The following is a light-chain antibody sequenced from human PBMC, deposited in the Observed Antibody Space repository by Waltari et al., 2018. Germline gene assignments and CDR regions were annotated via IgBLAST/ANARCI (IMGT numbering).Light chain of an antibody. V-gene: IGKV3-15*01. Sequence: EIVMTPSLATLSVSPGERATLSCRASQSVSSNLAWYQQKPGQAPRLLIYRASTRATDIPARFSGSGSGTEFTLTISSLQSEDFAVYYCQQYNNWPLTFGGGTKVEIK. J-gene: IGKJ4*01. CDR3: QQYNNWPLT. CDR2: RAS. CDR1: QSVSSN.